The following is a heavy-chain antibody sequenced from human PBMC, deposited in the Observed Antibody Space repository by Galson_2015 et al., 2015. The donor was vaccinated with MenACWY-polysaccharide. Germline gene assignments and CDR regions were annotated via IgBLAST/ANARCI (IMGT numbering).Heavy chain of an antibody. D-gene: IGHD2-2*01. V-gene: IGHV1-18*01. CDR3: ARDCSSTSCPEGY. J-gene: IGHJ4*02. Sequence: SVKVSCKASGYTFTSYGISWVRQAPGRGLEWMGWISAYNGNTNYAQKLQGRVTMTTGTSTSTAYMELRSLRSDDTAVYYCARDCSSTSCPEGYWGQGTLVTVSS. CDR2: ISAYNGNT. CDR1: GYTFTSYG.